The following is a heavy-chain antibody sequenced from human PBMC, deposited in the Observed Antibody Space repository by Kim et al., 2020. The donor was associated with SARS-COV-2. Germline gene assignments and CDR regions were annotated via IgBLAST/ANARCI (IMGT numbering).Heavy chain of an antibody. V-gene: IGHV3-53*01. Sequence: GGSLRLSCAASGFTVSSNYMSWVRQAPGKGLEWVSVIYSGGGTYYADSVKGRFTISRDNSVNTLYLQMNSLRAEDTAVYYCWRTPLLWFGELRAYGMDVWGQGTKVTVSS. J-gene: IGHJ6*02. D-gene: IGHD3-10*01. CDR1: GFTVSSNY. CDR3: WRTPLLWFGELRAYGMDV. CDR2: IYSGGGT.